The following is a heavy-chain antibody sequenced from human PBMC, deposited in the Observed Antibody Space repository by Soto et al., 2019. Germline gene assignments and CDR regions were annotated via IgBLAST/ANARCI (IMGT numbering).Heavy chain of an antibody. Sequence: GXSVKDSCKASGYTFSSYGISWGRQAPGQGLEWMGWISAYNGNTNYAQKLQGRVTMTTDTSTSTAYMELRSLRSDDTAVYYCARAVPNSGSSHDYWGQGTLVTVSS. J-gene: IGHJ4*02. V-gene: IGHV1-18*01. CDR3: ARAVPNSGSSHDY. D-gene: IGHD1-26*01. CDR2: ISAYNGNT. CDR1: GYTFSSYG.